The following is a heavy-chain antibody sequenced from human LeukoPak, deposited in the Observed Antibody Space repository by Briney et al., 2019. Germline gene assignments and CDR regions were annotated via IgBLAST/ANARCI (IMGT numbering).Heavy chain of an antibody. D-gene: IGHD4-17*01. Sequence: SVKVSCKASGGTFSSYAISWVRQAPGQGLEWMGGIIPIFGTANYAQKFQGRVTITTDESTSTAYMELSSLRSEDTAVYYCATTPTTASRMDYWGQGTLVTVSS. J-gene: IGHJ4*02. V-gene: IGHV1-69*05. CDR3: ATTPTTASRMDY. CDR1: GGTFSSYA. CDR2: IIPIFGTA.